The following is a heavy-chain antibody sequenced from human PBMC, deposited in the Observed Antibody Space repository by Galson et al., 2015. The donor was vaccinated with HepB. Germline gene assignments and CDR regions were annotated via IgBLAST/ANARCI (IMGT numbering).Heavy chain of an antibody. D-gene: IGHD2-15*01. CDR3: ARLCSGAFDY. V-gene: IGHV1-2*04. J-gene: IGHJ4*02. CDR2: INPNSGTT. Sequence: SLRVSCTASAYTFTGYNMNWVRQAPGQGLEWMGWINPNSGTTNYAQKVQGWVTITRDTSISTAYMELSRLRSDDTAMYYCARLCSGAFDYWGQGTLVTVSS. CDR1: AYTFTGYN.